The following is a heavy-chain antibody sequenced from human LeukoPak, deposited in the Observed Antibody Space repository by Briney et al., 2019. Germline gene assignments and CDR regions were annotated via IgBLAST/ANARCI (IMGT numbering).Heavy chain of an antibody. CDR1: GGSISRSSYY. CDR2: IYYSGST. V-gene: IGHV4-39*06. CDR3: ARSGRGDSYNLHY. J-gene: IGHJ4*02. Sequence: SETLSLTCTVSGGSISRSSYYWGWIRQPPGKGLEWIGSIYYSGSTYYNPSLKSRVTISVDTSKNQFTLKLSSVTAADTAVYYCARSGRGDSYNLHYWGQGTLVTVSS. D-gene: IGHD5-24*01.